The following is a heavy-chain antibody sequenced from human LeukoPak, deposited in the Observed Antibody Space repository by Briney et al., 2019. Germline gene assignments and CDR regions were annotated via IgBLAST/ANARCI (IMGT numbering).Heavy chain of an antibody. V-gene: IGHV4-34*01. Sequence: SETLSLTGAVYGGSFSGYYWSWIRQPPGKGLEWIGEINHSGSTNYNPSPKSRVTISVDTSKNQFSLKLSSVTAADTAVYYCASSLGKAGAYFDYWGQGTLVTVSS. CDR3: ASSLGKAGAYFDY. CDR1: GGSFSGYY. CDR2: INHSGST. D-gene: IGHD6-19*01. J-gene: IGHJ4*02.